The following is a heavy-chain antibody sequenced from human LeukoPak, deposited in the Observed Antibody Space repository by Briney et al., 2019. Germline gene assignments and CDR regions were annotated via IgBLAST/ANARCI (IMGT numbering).Heavy chain of an antibody. CDR1: GSTFSSYA. V-gene: IGHV3-23*01. D-gene: IGHD2-2*01. CDR2: ISGSGGST. CDR3: AKVIVVVPATPGGFDP. J-gene: IGHJ5*02. Sequence: PGGSLRLSCAASGSTFSSYAMSWVRQAPGKGLEWVSAISGSGGSTYYADSVKGRFTISRDNSKNTLYLQMNSLRAEDTAVYYCAKVIVVVPATPGGFDPWGQGTLVTVSS.